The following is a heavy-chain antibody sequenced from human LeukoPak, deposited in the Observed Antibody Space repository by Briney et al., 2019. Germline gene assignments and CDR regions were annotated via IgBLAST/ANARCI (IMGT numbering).Heavy chain of an antibody. CDR2: ISYDGSNI. CDR1: GFTFSSYA. CDR3: ARDYSSGYYRTFDY. Sequence: PGGSLRLSCAASGFTFSSYAMHWVRQAPGKGLEWVAVISYDGSNIYCADSVRGRFTISRDNSKNTLYLQVNSLRAEDTAVYYCARDYSSGYYRTFDYWGQGTLVTVSS. V-gene: IGHV3-30*04. D-gene: IGHD3-22*01. J-gene: IGHJ4*02.